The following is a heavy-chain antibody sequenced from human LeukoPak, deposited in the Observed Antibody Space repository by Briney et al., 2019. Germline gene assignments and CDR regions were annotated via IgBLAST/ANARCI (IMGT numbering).Heavy chain of an antibody. V-gene: IGHV3-73*01. Sequence: GGSLRLSCAASGFTFSGSAMHWVRQASGKGLEWVGRIRSKANSYATAYAASVKGRFTISRDDSKNTAYLQMNSLKTEDTAVYYCTRPRHPDDYDSSGIDHWGQGTLVTVSS. CDR1: GFTFSGSA. CDR2: IRSKANSYAT. D-gene: IGHD3-22*01. CDR3: TRPRHPDDYDSSGIDH. J-gene: IGHJ4*02.